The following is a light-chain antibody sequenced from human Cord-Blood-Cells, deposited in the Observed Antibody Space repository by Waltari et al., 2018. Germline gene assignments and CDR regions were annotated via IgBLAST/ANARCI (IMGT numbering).Light chain of an antibody. CDR1: QSVSSSY. V-gene: IGKV3-20*01. Sequence: EIVLTQSPGTLSLSPRERATLSCRASQSVSSSYLAWYQQKPGQAPRLLIYGASSRATGIPDRFSGSGSGTDFPLTISRLEPEDFAVYYCQKYGSSLALTFGGGTKVEIK. J-gene: IGKJ4*01. CDR3: QKYGSSLALT. CDR2: GAS.